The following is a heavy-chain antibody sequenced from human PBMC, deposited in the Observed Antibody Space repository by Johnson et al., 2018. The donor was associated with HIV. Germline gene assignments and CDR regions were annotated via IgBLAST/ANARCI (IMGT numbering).Heavy chain of an antibody. V-gene: IGHV3-33*01. J-gene: IGHJ3*02. CDR3: TTDGVTIFGVVIPDAFDI. CDR1: GFTITTYG. CDR2: IWYDGSNK. Sequence: QVQLVESGGGLVQPGGSLRLSCVASGFTITTYGMHWVRQAPGKGLEWVAVIWYDGSNKYYADSVKGRFTISRDDSKNTLYLQMNSLKTEDKAVYYCTTDGVTIFGVVIPDAFDIWGQGTMVTVSS. D-gene: IGHD3-3*01.